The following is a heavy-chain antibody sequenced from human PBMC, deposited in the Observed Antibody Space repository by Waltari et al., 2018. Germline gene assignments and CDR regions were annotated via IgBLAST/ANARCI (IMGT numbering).Heavy chain of an antibody. J-gene: IGHJ4*02. V-gene: IGHV4-4*07. CDR1: GGSISSYY. Sequence: QVQLQESGPGLVKPSETLSLTCTVSGGSISSYYCSWIRPPAGKGLEWIGRIYTSGSTNYNPSLKSRVTMSVDTSKNQFSLKLSSVTAADTAVYYCARDVTIFGVVRGYFDYWGQGTLVTVSS. CDR3: ARDVTIFGVVRGYFDY. D-gene: IGHD3-3*01. CDR2: IYTSGST.